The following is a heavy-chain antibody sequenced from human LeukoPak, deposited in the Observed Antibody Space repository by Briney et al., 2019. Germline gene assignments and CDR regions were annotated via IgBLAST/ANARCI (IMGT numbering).Heavy chain of an antibody. J-gene: IGHJ4*02. Sequence: PSETLSLTCTVSPGSISGYYWSWIRQPPGKGLEWIGYINYSGGTNYNPSLKSRVTISVDTSKNQFSLKLSSVTAADTAVYYCSRENGAFSPFGYWGQGTLVTVLS. CDR1: PGSISGYY. D-gene: IGHD2-8*01. CDR2: INYSGGT. CDR3: SRENGAFSPFGY. V-gene: IGHV4-59*12.